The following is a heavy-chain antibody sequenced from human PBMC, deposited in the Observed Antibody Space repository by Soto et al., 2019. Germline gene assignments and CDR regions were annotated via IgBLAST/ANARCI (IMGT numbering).Heavy chain of an antibody. CDR1: GRTCTDAS. Sequence: PGASLNISCAVTGRTCTDASVNCMRQTPGKGPEWVGRIKSKAAGGTADYAAAVKDRFTMSRDDSKNMLYLQMNSLKSADTAVYYCSSGMAAGTYWGQGTLVTVS. CDR2: IKSKAAGGTA. J-gene: IGHJ4*02. CDR3: SSGMAAGTY. V-gene: IGHV3-15*07. D-gene: IGHD6-13*01.